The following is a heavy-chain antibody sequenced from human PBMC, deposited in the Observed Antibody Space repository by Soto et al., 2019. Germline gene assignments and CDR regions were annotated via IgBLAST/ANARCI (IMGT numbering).Heavy chain of an antibody. Sequence: QITLKESGPTLVKPTQPLTLTCTFSGFSLSTSGVGVGWIRQPPGKALEWLALIYWDDDKRYSPSLKSRLTITKDASKNQVVLTVTNMDPVDTGTYYCAHRQGTSSGWYNYDYWGQGTLVTVSS. CDR1: GFSLSTSGVG. V-gene: IGHV2-5*02. CDR2: IYWDDDK. J-gene: IGHJ4*02. CDR3: AHRQGTSSGWYNYDY. D-gene: IGHD6-19*01.